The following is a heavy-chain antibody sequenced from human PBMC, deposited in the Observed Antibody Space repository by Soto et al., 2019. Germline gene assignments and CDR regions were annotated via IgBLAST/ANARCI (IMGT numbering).Heavy chain of an antibody. Sequence: GGSLRLSCAASGFTFRSYAMNWVRQAPGKGLEWVSAISGSAGSTYYADSVKGRFTISRDTSKNTLYLQMNSLRAEDTAVYYCAKRSDTYYYDSSGYLIDYWGQGTLVTVSS. D-gene: IGHD3-22*01. CDR1: GFTFRSYA. J-gene: IGHJ4*02. CDR3: AKRSDTYYYDSSGYLIDY. V-gene: IGHV3-23*01. CDR2: ISGSAGST.